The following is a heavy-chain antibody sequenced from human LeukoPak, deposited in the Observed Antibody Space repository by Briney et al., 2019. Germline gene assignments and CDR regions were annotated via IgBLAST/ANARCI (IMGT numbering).Heavy chain of an antibody. V-gene: IGHV7-4-1*02. D-gene: IGHD3-16*02. J-gene: IGHJ4*02. CDR1: GYTFTNYA. CDR3: ARAFQSLGGLSLPDF. Sequence: ASVKVSCKASGYTFTNYAMNWVRQAPGQGLEWMGWIHPSTGNPTYAQGFTGRFVFSLDTSVSTTYLQIRSLKAEDTAVYYCARAFQSLGGLSLPDFWGQGTLVTVSS. CDR2: IHPSTGNP.